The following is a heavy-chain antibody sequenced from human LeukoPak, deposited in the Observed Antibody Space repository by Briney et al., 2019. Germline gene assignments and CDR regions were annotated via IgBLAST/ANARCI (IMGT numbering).Heavy chain of an antibody. V-gene: IGHV4-59*01. CDR1: GGPISSYY. CDR3: AREGLGGITGTTGWFDP. CDR2: IYESGST. Sequence: SDTLSLTCTVSGGPISSYYWSWTPHPRGEALEGSGYIYESGSTNYNHSLKSRVTRSVDTSKNQFSLKLRSVTAAATAVYYCAREGLGGITGTTGWFDPWGQGALVTVST. J-gene: IGHJ5*02. D-gene: IGHD1-7*01.